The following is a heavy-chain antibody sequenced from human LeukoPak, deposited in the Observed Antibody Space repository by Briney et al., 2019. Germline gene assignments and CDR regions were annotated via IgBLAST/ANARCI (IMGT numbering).Heavy chain of an antibody. D-gene: IGHD6-6*01. CDR1: GGSISSYY. Sequence: SETLSLTCTVSGGSISSYYWSWIRQPPGKGLEWIGYIYYSGSTNYNPSLKSRVTISVDTSKNQFSLKLSSVTAADTAVYYCARSIAAHNNWFDPWGQGTLVTVSS. CDR2: IYYSGST. J-gene: IGHJ5*02. V-gene: IGHV4-59*01. CDR3: ARSIAAHNNWFDP.